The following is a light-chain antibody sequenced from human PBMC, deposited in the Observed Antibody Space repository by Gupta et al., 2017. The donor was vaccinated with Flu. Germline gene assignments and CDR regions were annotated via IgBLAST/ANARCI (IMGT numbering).Light chain of an antibody. CDR3: QQYNDWPYS. V-gene: IGKV3-15*01. Sequence: EIVMTHSPASLSVSPGERATLSCRASQSVSSNLAWYQQKPGQAPRLLMYEVSTRATGIPARFSGSGYGTNFTLTISSLQSEDFAVYHCQQYNDWPYSFGQGTRLEIK. CDR1: QSVSSN. J-gene: IGKJ2*03. CDR2: EVS.